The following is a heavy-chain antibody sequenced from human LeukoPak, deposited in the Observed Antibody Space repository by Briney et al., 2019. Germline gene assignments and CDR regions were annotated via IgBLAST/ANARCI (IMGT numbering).Heavy chain of an antibody. J-gene: IGHJ4*02. CDR2: ISSSGSTI. V-gene: IGHV3-48*03. CDR3: ARGYSGSYTY. CDR1: ELTSIIYE. Sequence: GGPLKLSFQASELTSIIYEINWFGQAPGKGLEWVSYISSSGSTIYYADSVKGRFTISRDNAKNSLYLQMNSLRAEDTAVYYCARGYSGSYTYWGQGTLVTVSS. D-gene: IGHD1-26*01.